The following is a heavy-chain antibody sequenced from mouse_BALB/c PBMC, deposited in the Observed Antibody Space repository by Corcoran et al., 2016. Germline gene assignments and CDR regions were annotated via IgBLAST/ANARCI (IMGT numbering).Heavy chain of an antibody. CDR3: GNYYFDY. CDR2: INPYNDGT. D-gene: IGHD2-1*01. J-gene: IGHJ2*01. CDR1: EYTFTSYV. V-gene: IGHV1S136*01. Sequence: EVQLQQSGPELVKPGAPVKMSCKASEYTFTSYVMHWVQQKPGQGLEWIGYINPYNDGTKYNEKFKGKATLTSDKSSSTAYMELSSLTSEDSAVYYCGNYYFDYWGQGTTLTVSS.